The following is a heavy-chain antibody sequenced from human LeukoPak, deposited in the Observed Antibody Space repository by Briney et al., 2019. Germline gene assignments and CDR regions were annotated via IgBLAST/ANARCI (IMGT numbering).Heavy chain of an antibody. CDR2: ISSSGTTI. J-gene: IGHJ3*02. D-gene: IGHD2-21*02. V-gene: IGHV3-48*03. Sequence: PGGSLRLSCAASGFSFSSYEMNWVRQAPGKGLEWVSYISSSGTTIYYADSVKGRFTISRDNAKNSLYLQMSSLRAEDTAVYYCARVVVTANDIWGQGTMVTVSS. CDR3: ARVVVTANDI. CDR1: GFSFSSYE.